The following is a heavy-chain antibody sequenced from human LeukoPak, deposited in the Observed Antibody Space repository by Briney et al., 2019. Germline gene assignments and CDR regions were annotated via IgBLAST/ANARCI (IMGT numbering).Heavy chain of an antibody. D-gene: IGHD4-11*01. CDR1: GFTFSGYA. V-gene: IGHV3-30-3*01. Sequence: PGGSLRLSCAASGFTFSGYAMHWVRQAPGKGLEWVAVISYDGSNKYYADSVKGRFTISRDNSKNTLYLQMNSLRAEDTAVYYCARDGSPYYSNYGDYFDYWGQGTLVTVSS. CDR2: ISYDGSNK. J-gene: IGHJ4*02. CDR3: ARDGSPYYSNYGDYFDY.